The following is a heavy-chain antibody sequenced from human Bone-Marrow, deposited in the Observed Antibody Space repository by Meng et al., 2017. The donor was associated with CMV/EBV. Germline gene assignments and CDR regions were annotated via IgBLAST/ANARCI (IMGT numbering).Heavy chain of an antibody. CDR2: LFHSGST. D-gene: IGHD5-18*01. V-gene: IGHV4-39*07. CDR1: GDSVRNSGHY. Sequence: SETLSLTCTVSGDSVRNSGHYWAWIRQPPGKGLEWIGSLFHSGSTYYSPSLESRVTMSIDTSKNQFFLNLKSVSAADTAIYYCAREGADVDTTMAGDRWGQGTLVTVSS. J-gene: IGHJ5*02. CDR3: AREGADVDTTMAGDR.